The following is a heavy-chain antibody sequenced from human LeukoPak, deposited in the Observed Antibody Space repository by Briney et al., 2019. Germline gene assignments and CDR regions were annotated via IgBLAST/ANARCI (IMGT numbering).Heavy chain of an antibody. V-gene: IGHV1-2*06. CDR2: INPNSGGT. D-gene: IGHD1-26*01. CDR3: ASYSAVGATGAFDI. CDR1: GYTFTTYY. Sequence: ASVKVSCKASGYTFTTYYMHWVRQAPGQGLEWMGRINPNSGGTNYAQKFQGRVTMTRDTSICTAYMELSRLRSDDTAVYYCASYSAVGATGAFDIWGQGTMVTVSS. J-gene: IGHJ3*02.